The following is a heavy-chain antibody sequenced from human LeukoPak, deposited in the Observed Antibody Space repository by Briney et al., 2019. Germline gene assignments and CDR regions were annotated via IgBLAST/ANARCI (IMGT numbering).Heavy chain of an antibody. CDR1: GYTFTSYY. D-gene: IGHD6-25*01. CDR3: ARVGSAAATADY. V-gene: IGHV1-46*01. J-gene: IGHJ4*02. CDR2: INPRGGST. Sequence: ASVKVSCKASGYTFTSYYMHWMRQAPGQGPEWMGIINPRGGSTDYSQKFQGRITMTSDTSTSTVYMQLSSLRSDDTAVYFCARVGSAAATADYWGQGTLVTVSS.